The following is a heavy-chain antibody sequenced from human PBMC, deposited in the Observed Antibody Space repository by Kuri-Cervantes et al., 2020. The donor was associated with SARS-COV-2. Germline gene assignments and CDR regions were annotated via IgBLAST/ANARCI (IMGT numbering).Heavy chain of an antibody. CDR2: IKQDGSEK. J-gene: IGHJ6*02. CDR1: GFTVSSYW. V-gene: IGHV3-7*01. Sequence: GESLKISCAASGFTVSSYWMSWVRQAPGKGLEWVANIKQDGSEKYYVDSVKGRFTISRDNAKNTLYLQMNSRRGEDTAVYYCARVRHCSSTSCYGNGMDVWGQGTTVTVSS. CDR3: ARVRHCSSTSCYGNGMDV. D-gene: IGHD2-2*01.